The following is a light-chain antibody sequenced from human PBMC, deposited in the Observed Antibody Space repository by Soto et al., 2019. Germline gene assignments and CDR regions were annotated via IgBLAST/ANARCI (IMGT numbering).Light chain of an antibody. J-gene: IGKJ2*01. Sequence: EIVLTQSPATLSLSPGERATLSCRASQSVSSYLAWYQQKPGQAPRLLIYDASNRAPAIPARFSGSGSGTAFTLPISSLEPEDFAVYYCQQRSNWPRNTFGQGTKLEIK. CDR1: QSVSSY. CDR3: QQRSNWPRNT. CDR2: DAS. V-gene: IGKV3-11*01.